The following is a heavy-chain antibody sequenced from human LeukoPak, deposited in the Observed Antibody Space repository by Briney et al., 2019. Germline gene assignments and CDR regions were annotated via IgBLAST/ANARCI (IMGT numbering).Heavy chain of an antibody. Sequence: SETLSLTCTVSGGSISPLYWGWIRQPPGEGLEFIGYIYYSGTTNYNPSLRSRVTLSVDTSKNQFSLKLSSVTAADTAVYYCARGGVAAKYYFDYWGPGTLVTVSS. J-gene: IGHJ4*02. V-gene: IGHV4-59*11. D-gene: IGHD3-10*01. CDR1: GGSISPLY. CDR3: ARGGVAAKYYFDY. CDR2: IYYSGTT.